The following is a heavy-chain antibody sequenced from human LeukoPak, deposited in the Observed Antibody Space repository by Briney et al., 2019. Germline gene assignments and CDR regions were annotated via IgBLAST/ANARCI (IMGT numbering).Heavy chain of an antibody. CDR3: ARGKIWSPVYLSH. CDR2: IYYSGST. V-gene: IGHV4-39*07. J-gene: IGHJ4*02. CDR1: GGSISSSSYY. D-gene: IGHD3-10*01. Sequence: SETLSLTCTVSGGSISSSSYYWGWIRQPPGKGLEWIGSIYYSGSTYYNPSLKSRVTISVDTSKNQFSLKLSSVTAADTAVYYCARGKIWSPVYLSHWGQGTLVTVSS.